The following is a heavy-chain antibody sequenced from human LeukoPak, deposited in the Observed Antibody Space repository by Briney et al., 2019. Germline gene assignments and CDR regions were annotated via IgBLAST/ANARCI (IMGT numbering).Heavy chain of an antibody. D-gene: IGHD3-22*01. CDR2: IYYSGST. J-gene: IGHJ4*02. Sequence: SSETLSLTCTVSGGSISSSSYYWGWIRQPPGKGLEWIGSIYYSGSTYYNPSLKSRVTISVDTSKNQFSLKLSSVTAADTAVYYCARDEGAQYYYDSSGYPAHGYFDYWGQGTLVTVSS. V-gene: IGHV4-39*07. CDR3: ARDEGAQYYYDSSGYPAHGYFDY. CDR1: GGSISSSSYY.